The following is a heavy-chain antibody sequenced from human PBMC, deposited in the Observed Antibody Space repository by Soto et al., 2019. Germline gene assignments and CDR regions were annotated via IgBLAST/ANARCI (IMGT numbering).Heavy chain of an antibody. V-gene: IGHV1-18*01. Sequence: ASVKVSCKASGYTFTSYGISWVRQAPGQGLEWMGWISAYNGNTNYAQKLQGRVTMTTDTSTSTAYMELRSLRSDDTAVYYCARSPYYYDSSGYVTFNYWGQGTLVTVS. D-gene: IGHD3-22*01. CDR3: ARSPYYYDSSGYVTFNY. CDR2: ISAYNGNT. CDR1: GYTFTSYG. J-gene: IGHJ4*02.